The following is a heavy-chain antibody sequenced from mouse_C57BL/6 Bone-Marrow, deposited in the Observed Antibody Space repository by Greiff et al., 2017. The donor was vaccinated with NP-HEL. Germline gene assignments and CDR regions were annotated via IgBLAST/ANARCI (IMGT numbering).Heavy chain of an antibody. CDR2: IRNKANGYTT. CDR1: GFTFTDYY. CDR3: ARHEYDDWFAY. J-gene: IGHJ3*01. V-gene: IGHV7-3*01. D-gene: IGHD2-14*01. Sequence: EVQRVESGGGLVQPGGSLSLSCAASGFTFTDYYMSWVRQPPGKALEWLGFIRNKANGYTTEYGASVHVRFTISRDNSQIILSLHMIALRAEAIATYYGARHEYDDWFAYWGQGTLVTVSA.